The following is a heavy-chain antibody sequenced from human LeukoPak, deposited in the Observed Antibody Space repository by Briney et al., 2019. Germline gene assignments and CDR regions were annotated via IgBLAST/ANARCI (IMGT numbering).Heavy chain of an antibody. Sequence: ASVKVSCKASGYTFTTYNIDWVRQATGQGLEWVGWMNPNSGNTGYAQKFQGRVTMTRNTSISTAYMELSSLRSEDTAVYYCARVDYYDSSGNWFDPWGQGTLVTVSS. CDR3: ARVDYYDSSGNWFDP. V-gene: IGHV1-8*01. CDR2: MNPNSGNT. D-gene: IGHD3-22*01. CDR1: GYTFTTYN. J-gene: IGHJ5*02.